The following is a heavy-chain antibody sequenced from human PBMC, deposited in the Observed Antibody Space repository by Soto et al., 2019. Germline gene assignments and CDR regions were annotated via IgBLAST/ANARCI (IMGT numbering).Heavy chain of an antibody. J-gene: IGHJ3*02. CDR3: ARGRRVDSYGHDAFDI. V-gene: IGHV4-34*01. CDR2: INHRAST. Sequence: PETLSLPCGVYGGSFRRCYRSGFRLRPGKAQASLGAINHRASTNYNPHPKSRVTISVDTSKNQFSLKLSYVTAADTAVYYCARGRRVDSYGHDAFDIWGQGKMVT. CDR1: GGSFRRCY. D-gene: IGHD5-18*01.